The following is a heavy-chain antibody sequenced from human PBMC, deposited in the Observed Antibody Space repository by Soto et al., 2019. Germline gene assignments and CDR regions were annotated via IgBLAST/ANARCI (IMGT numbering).Heavy chain of an antibody. CDR2: IDPTDSYT. J-gene: IGHJ4*02. V-gene: IGHV5-10-1*01. D-gene: IGHD3-22*01. CDR3: ARLSSGSNFFADY. Sequence: PGESLKISCQGSGYSFTTYWISWVRQIPGKGLECMGRIDPTDSYTDYSPSFEGHVTMSVDRSINTAYLEWSSLKASDTAVYFCARLSSGSNFFADYWGQGTPVTVSS. CDR1: GYSFTTYW.